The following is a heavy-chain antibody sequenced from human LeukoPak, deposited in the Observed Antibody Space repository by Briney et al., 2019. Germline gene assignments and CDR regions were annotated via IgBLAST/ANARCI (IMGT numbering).Heavy chain of an antibody. Sequence: PSETLSLTCTVSGGSMSSSSYYWGWIRQPPGKGLEWIGSIYYSESTYQNPSLKSRVTISVDTSKNQFSLKLSSVTAADTAVYYCARRAGAYSHPYDYWGQGTLVTVSS. V-gene: IGHV4-39*07. CDR3: ARRAGAYSHPYDY. CDR1: GGSMSSSSYY. D-gene: IGHD4/OR15-4a*01. CDR2: IYYSEST. J-gene: IGHJ4*02.